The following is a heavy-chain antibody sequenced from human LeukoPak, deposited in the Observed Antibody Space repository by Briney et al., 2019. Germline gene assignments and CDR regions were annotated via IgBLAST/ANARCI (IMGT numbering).Heavy chain of an antibody. V-gene: IGHV1-3*01. J-gene: IGHJ3*02. CDR1: GYTFTSYA. CDR2: INAGNGNT. Sequence: GASVKVSCKASGYTFTSYAMHWVRQAPGQRLEWMGWINAGNGNTKYSQKFQGRVTITRDTSASTAYMELSSLRSEDTAVYYCARGSFIVGATRGAFDIWGQGTMVTVSS. CDR3: ARGSFIVGATRGAFDI. D-gene: IGHD1-26*01.